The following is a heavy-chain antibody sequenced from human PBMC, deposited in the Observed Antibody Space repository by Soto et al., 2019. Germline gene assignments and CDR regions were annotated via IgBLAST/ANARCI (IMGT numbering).Heavy chain of an antibody. CDR2: IYSGGST. CDR1: GFTFSSYE. CDR3: ARDFGRKYSSRWSTSEY. J-gene: IGHJ4*02. V-gene: IGHV3-53*01. D-gene: IGHD6-19*01. Sequence: LRLSCVASGFTFSSYEMNWVRQAPGKGLEWVSVIYSGGSTYYADSVKGRFTISRDNSKNTLYLQMNSLRAEDTAVYYCARDFGRKYSSRWSTSEYWCPGTLVTGSS.